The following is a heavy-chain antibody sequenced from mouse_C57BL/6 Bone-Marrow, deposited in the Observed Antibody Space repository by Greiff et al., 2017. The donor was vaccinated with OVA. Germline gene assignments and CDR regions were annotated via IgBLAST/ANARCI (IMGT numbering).Heavy chain of an antibody. V-gene: IGHV5-4*01. CDR1: GFTFSSYA. CDR3: ARERYLFDY. Sequence: EVKLVESGGGLVKPGGSLKLSCAASGFTFSSYAMSWVRQTPEKRLEWVATISDGGSYTYYPDNVKGRFTISRDNAKNNLYLQMSHLKSEDTAMYYCARERYLFDYWGQGTTLTVSS. CDR2: ISDGGSYT. D-gene: IGHD1-1*01. J-gene: IGHJ2*01.